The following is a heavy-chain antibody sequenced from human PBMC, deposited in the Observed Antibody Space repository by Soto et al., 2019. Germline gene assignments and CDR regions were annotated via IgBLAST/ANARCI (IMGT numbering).Heavy chain of an antibody. D-gene: IGHD5-18*01. CDR1: GGSISSYY. V-gene: IGHV4-59*01. Sequence: SETLSLTCTVSGGSISSYYWSWIRQPPVKGLEWIGYIYYSGSTNYNPSLKSRVTISVDTSKNQFSLKLSSVTAADTAVYYCARERRGYSYGYFDYWGQGTLVTVSS. CDR2: IYYSGST. J-gene: IGHJ4*02. CDR3: ARERRGYSYGYFDY.